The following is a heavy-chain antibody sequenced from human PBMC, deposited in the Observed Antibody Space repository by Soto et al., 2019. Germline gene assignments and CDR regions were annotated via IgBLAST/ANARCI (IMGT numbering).Heavy chain of an antibody. D-gene: IGHD2-15*01. Sequence: PGGSLRLSCAASGFTFSSYGMHWVRQAPGKGLEWVAVIWYDGSNKYYADSVKGRFTISRDNSKNTLYLQMNSLRAEDTAVYYCARVVYCSGGSCYTDTEGMDVWGQGTTVTVSS. J-gene: IGHJ6*02. CDR1: GFTFSSYG. CDR2: IWYDGSNK. CDR3: ARVVYCSGGSCYTDTEGMDV. V-gene: IGHV3-33*01.